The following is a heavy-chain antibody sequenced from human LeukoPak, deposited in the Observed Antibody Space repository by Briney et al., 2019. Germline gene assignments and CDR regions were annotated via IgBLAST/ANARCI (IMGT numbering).Heavy chain of an antibody. CDR1: GGTFSSYA. J-gene: IGHJ5*02. Sequence: SVKVSCKASGGTFSSYAISWVRQAPGQGLEWMGGIIPIFGTANYAQKFQGRVTITADESTSTAYMELSSLRSEDTAVYYCARDRYYGSGSYDWFDPWGRGTLVTVSS. V-gene: IGHV1-69*13. CDR2: IIPIFGTA. D-gene: IGHD3-10*01. CDR3: ARDRYYGSGSYDWFDP.